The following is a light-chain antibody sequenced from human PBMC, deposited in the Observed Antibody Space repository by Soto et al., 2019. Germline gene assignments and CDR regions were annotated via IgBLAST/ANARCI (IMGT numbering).Light chain of an antibody. CDR1: SSDVGAYNS. V-gene: IGLV2-14*01. CDR2: DVT. J-gene: IGLJ1*01. Sequence: QSALTQPASVSGSPGQSITISCTGTSSDVGAYNSVSWYRQDPGKAPKLIIYDVTNRPSGVSNRFSGSKSGNTASLTISGLQAEDEADYYCSSFTSYSTYVFGTGTKLTVL. CDR3: SSFTSYSTYV.